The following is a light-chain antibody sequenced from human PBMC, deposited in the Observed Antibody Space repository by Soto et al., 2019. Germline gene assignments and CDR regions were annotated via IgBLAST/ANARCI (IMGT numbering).Light chain of an antibody. CDR2: GAS. V-gene: IGKV3D-20*02. J-gene: IGKJ5*01. Sequence: DIVLTQSPGTLSLSPGEGATLSCRASQSVTSGYLAWYQQKPGQAPRLLIYGASSRATGIPDRFSGGGSGTDFTLTINSLEPEDFAVYYCQQRSNWPSITFGQGTRLEIK. CDR3: QQRSNWPSIT. CDR1: QSVTSGY.